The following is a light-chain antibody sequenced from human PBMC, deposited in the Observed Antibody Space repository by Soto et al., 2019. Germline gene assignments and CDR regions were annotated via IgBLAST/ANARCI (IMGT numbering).Light chain of an antibody. Sequence: QSVLTQPRSVSGSPGQSVTISCTGTSNDVGYYKYVSWYQQHPGKAPKLMIYDVSKRPSGVPDRFSGSKSGSTASLTISGLQAEDEADYYCCSYAGSYTYVFGTGTKLTVL. CDR3: CSYAGSYTYV. V-gene: IGLV2-11*01. J-gene: IGLJ1*01. CDR2: DVS. CDR1: SNDVGYYKY.